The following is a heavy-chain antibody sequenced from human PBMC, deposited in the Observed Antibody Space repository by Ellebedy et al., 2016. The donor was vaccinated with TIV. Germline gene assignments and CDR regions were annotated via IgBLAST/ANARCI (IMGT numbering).Heavy chain of an antibody. J-gene: IGHJ2*01. CDR3: ARLRDFYNRNGYPDRFFDL. D-gene: IGHD3-22*01. V-gene: IGHV3-53*01. CDR1: GFAVSTNY. Sequence: PGGSLRLSCAASGFAVSTNYMGWVRQAPGKGLEWVSLIYSGGSTSYADSVKGPFTITRDNSKNTLFLQMHSLSAEDTAVYYCARLRDFYNRNGYPDRFFDLWGRGTLVTVSS. CDR2: IYSGGST.